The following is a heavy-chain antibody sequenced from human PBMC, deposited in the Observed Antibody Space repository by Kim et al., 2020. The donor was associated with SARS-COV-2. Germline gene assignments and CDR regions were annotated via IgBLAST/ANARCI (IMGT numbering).Heavy chain of an antibody. Sequence: GGSLRLSCAASGFTFSSYAMHWVRQAPGKGLEWVAVISYDGSNKYYADSVKGRFTISRDNSKNTLYLQMNSLRAEDTAVYYCARGRGGGYYYGMDFWG. CDR3: ARGRGGGYYYGMDF. CDR2: ISYDGSNK. V-gene: IGHV3-30-3*01. J-gene: IGHJ6*02. CDR1: GFTFSSYA. D-gene: IGHD3-22*01.